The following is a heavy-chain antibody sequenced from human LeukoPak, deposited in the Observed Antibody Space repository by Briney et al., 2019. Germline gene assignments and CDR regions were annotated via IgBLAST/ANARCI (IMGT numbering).Heavy chain of an antibody. J-gene: IGHJ4*02. CDR1: GGSISSNNW. CDR3: ARGVNMVRGIISFDY. V-gene: IGHV4-4*02. CDR2: IYHSGST. D-gene: IGHD3-10*01. Sequence: SETLSLTCAVSGGSISSNNWWTWVRQPPGKGLEWIGEIYHSGSTNYNPSLKSRATISVDKSKNQFSLRLSSVTAADTAVYYCARGVNMVRGIISFDYWGQGTLVTVSS.